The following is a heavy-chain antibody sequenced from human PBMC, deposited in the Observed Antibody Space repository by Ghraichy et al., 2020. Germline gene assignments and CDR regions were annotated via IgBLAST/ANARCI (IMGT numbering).Heavy chain of an antibody. CDR2: IYYSGST. Sequence: SETLSLTCTVSGGSISSGSHYWGWIRQPPGKGLEWIGTIYYSGSTYYNPSLKSRVTVSVDTSKNQFSLKLSSVTAADTAVYYCARLWCSGRYPDYFDYWGKGALVTVSS. CDR3: ARLWCSGRYPDYFDY. V-gene: IGHV4-39*01. CDR1: GGSISSGSHY. D-gene: IGHD1-26*01. J-gene: IGHJ4*02.